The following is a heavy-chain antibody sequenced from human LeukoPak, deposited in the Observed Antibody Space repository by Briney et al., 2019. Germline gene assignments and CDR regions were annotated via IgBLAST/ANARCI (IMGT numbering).Heavy chain of an antibody. Sequence: ASVKVSCKASGYTFTSYYLHWVRQAPGQGLEWMGIINPSGGSPTYAQKIQGRVTMTRDTSTSAVYMELSSLRSEHTAVYYCARCGYSDAWSCDHWGQGTLVTVSS. CDR3: ARCGYSDAWSCDH. CDR1: GYTFTSYY. J-gene: IGHJ5*02. V-gene: IGHV1-46*01. CDR2: INPSGGSP. D-gene: IGHD5-18*01.